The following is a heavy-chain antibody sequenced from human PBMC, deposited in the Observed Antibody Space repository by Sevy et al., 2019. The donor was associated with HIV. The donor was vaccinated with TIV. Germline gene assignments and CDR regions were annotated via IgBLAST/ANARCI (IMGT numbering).Heavy chain of an antibody. CDR2: IYYSGST. CDR3: ARTLKPQDAGYYYGMDV. CDR1: GGSISSYY. V-gene: IGHV4-59*13. Sequence: SETLSLTCTVSGGSISSYYWSWIRQPPGKGLEWIGYIYYSGSTNYNPSLKSRVTISVDTSKNQFSLKLSSVTAADTAVYYCARTLKPQDAGYYYGMDVWGQGTTVTVSS. J-gene: IGHJ6*02.